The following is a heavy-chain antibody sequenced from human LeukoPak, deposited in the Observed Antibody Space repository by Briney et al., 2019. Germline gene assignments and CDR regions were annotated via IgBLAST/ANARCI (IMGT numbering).Heavy chain of an antibody. V-gene: IGHV4-34*01. CDR2: INHSGST. J-gene: IGHJ4*02. CDR3: ARRMGLTRVTTLDY. Sequence: SETLSLTCAVHGGSFSDYYWTWIRQPPGKGLEWIGEINHSGSTNYNPSLKSRVTISVDTSKNQFSLKLSSVTAADTAVYYCARRMGLTRVTTLDYWGQGTLVTVSS. D-gene: IGHD4-17*01. CDR1: GGSFSDYY.